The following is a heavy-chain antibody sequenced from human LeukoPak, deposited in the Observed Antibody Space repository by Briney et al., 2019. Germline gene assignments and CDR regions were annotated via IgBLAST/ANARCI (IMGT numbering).Heavy chain of an antibody. Sequence: GGSLRLSCAASGFTFSSYAMSWVRQAPGKGLEWVSAISSSGGSTYYADSVKGRFTISRDNSKNTLYLQMNSLRAEDTAVHYCAKTLAVTKKKDYYGMDVWGQGTTVTVSS. D-gene: IGHD4-17*01. CDR2: ISSSGGST. CDR3: AKTLAVTKKKDYYGMDV. V-gene: IGHV3-23*01. J-gene: IGHJ6*02. CDR1: GFTFSSYA.